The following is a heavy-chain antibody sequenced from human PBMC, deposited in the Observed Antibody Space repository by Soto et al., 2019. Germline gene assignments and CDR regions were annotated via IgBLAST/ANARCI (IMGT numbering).Heavy chain of an antibody. CDR2: ISSSSSYI. Sequence: PGGSLRLSCAASGFTFSSYSMNWVRQAPGKGLEWVSSISSSSSYIYYADSVKGRFTISRDNAKNSLYLQMSSLRAEDTAVYYCARDGPHYDSSGSYNWFDPWGQGNLVTVSS. CDR1: GFTFSSYS. J-gene: IGHJ5*02. V-gene: IGHV3-21*01. CDR3: ARDGPHYDSSGSYNWFDP. D-gene: IGHD3-22*01.